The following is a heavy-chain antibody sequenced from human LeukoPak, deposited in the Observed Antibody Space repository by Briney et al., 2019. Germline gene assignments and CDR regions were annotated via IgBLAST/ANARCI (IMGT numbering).Heavy chain of an antibody. D-gene: IGHD2-2*01. J-gene: IGHJ4*02. CDR1: GYTFTSYG. CDR2: ISAYNGNT. Sequence: ASVKVSCKASGYTFTSYGISWVRQAPGQGLEWMGWISAYNGNTNYAQKLQGRVTMTTDTSTSTAYMELRSLRSDDTAVYYCARDCSSTSCYEVDYWGQGTLVTVSS. V-gene: IGHV1-18*01. CDR3: ARDCSSTSCYEVDY.